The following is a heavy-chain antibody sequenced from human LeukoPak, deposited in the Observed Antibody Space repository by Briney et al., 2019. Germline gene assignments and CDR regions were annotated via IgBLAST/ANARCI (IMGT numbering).Heavy chain of an antibody. V-gene: IGHV3-66*01. J-gene: IGHJ4*02. CDR2: IYSGGST. CDR1: GFIVRSNY. CDR3: AREVATLSSGDYYFDY. Sequence: PRVSLRLSRAHSGFIVRSNYIRGDLQAPGKGLERVSVIYSGGSTYYADSVKGRFTISRDNSKNTLYLQMNSLRAEDTAVYYCAREVATLSSGDYYFDYWGQGTLVTVSS. D-gene: IGHD5-12*01.